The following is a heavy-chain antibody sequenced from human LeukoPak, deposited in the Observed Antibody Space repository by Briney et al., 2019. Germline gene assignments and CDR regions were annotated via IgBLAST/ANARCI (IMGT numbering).Heavy chain of an antibody. D-gene: IGHD2-8*02. V-gene: IGHV3-7*01. CDR3: ARDWSDYYYYMDV. J-gene: IGHJ6*03. Sequence: GGSLRLSCAGSGFSFCYFWMSWVPQGPGKGLVGVASLREDGREKSYVDYVKGRVTISRDNAKNALYLQMNSLRAEDTAVYYCARDWSDYYYYMDVWGKVTTVTIS. CDR2: LREDGREK. CDR1: GFSFCYFW.